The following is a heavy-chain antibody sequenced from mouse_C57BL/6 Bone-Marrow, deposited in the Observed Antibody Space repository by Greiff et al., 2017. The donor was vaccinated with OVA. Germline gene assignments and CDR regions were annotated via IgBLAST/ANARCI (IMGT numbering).Heavy chain of an antibody. V-gene: IGHV1-69*01. D-gene: IGHD1-1*01. CDR3: ARSGVYYGSSWYFDY. Sequence: QVQLQQPGPELVMPGASVTLSCTASGYTFTSYWMHWVKRRPGRGLVWIGEIDPYDSCTNYNQKFKGKSTLTVDTSSSPAYMQLSSLTSEDSAVYYCARSGVYYGSSWYFDYWGQGTTLTVSS. J-gene: IGHJ2*01. CDR1: GYTFTSYW. CDR2: IDPYDSCT.